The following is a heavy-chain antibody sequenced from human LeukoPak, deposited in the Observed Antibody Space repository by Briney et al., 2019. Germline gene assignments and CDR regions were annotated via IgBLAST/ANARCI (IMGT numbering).Heavy chain of an antibody. Sequence: ASVKVSCKASGYTFTGYYMHWVRQAPGQGLEWMGWINPNSGGTNYAQKFQGRVTMTRDTSISTAYMELSRLRSDDTAVYYCARAMYYYDSSGYYYYFVYWGQGTLVTVSS. D-gene: IGHD3-22*01. J-gene: IGHJ4*02. CDR1: GYTFTGYY. CDR3: ARAMYYYDSSGYYYYFVY. V-gene: IGHV1-2*02. CDR2: INPNSGGT.